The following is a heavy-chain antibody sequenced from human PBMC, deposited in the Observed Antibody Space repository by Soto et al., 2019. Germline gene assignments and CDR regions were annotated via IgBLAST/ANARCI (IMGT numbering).Heavy chain of an antibody. CDR2: ISWNSGSI. CDR3: AKAEYDILTGYSSGAFDI. J-gene: IGHJ3*02. CDR1: GFTFDDYA. D-gene: IGHD3-9*01. Sequence: EVQLVESGGGLVQPGRSLRLSCAASGFTFDDYAMHWVRQAPGKGLEWVSGISWNSGSIGYADSVKGRFTISRDNAKNSLYLQMNSLRAEDTALYYCAKAEYDILTGYSSGAFDIWGQGTMVTVSS. V-gene: IGHV3-9*01.